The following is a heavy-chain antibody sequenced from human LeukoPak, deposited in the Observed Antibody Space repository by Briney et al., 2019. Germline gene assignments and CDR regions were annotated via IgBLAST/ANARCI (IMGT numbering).Heavy chain of an antibody. Sequence: SQTLSLTCAISGDSVSSNSAAWNWIRQSPSGGLEWLGRTYYRSKWYNDYAVSVKSRITINPDTSKNQLSLQLNSVTPEDTAIYYCTREASGSVMRSWGRGTLVTVSS. CDR2: TYYRSKWYN. CDR1: GDSVSSNSAA. V-gene: IGHV6-1*01. D-gene: IGHD3-10*01. CDR3: TREASGSVMRS. J-gene: IGHJ5*02.